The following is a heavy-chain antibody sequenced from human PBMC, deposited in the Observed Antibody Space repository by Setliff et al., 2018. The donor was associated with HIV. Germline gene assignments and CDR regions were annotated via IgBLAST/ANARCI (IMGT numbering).Heavy chain of an antibody. J-gene: IGHJ3*02. Sequence: ASVKVSCKVSGYSLTELSIHWVRQAPGEGLEWMGGFDPEDGETVYAEKFQGSVTMTEDTSTDTAYMALSSLRSEDTAMYYCATSGFYDILTGPTPGVFDIWGQGTMVTVSS. D-gene: IGHD3-9*01. CDR3: ATSGFYDILTGPTPGVFDI. CDR1: GYSLTELS. CDR2: FDPEDGET. V-gene: IGHV1-24*01.